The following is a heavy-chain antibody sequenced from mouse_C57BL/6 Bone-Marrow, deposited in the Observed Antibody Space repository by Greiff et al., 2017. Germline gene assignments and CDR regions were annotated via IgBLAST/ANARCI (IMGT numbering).Heavy chain of an antibody. J-gene: IGHJ1*03. D-gene: IGHD1-1*01. CDR1: GYTFTSYW. Sequence: VQLQQPGAELVKPGASVKLSCKASGYTFTSYWMHWVKQRPGQGLEWIGMIHPNSGSTNYNEKFKSKATLTVDKSSSTAYMQLSSLTSEDSAVYYCARDGSRGYWYFDVWGTGTTVTVSS. CDR2: IHPNSGST. V-gene: IGHV1-64*01. CDR3: ARDGSRGYWYFDV.